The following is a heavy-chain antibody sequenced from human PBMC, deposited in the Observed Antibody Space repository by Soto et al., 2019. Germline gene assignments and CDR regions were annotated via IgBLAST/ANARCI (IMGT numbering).Heavy chain of an antibody. V-gene: IGHV5-10-1*01. CDR3: ARHKIGPTSYDFWSGRHYYGIDV. CDR2: IDPSDSYT. D-gene: IGHD3-3*01. J-gene: IGHJ6*02. Sequence: GESLKISCKGSGYSFTSYWISWVRQMPGKGLEWMRRIDPSDSYTNYSPSFQGHVTISADKSISTAYLQWSSLKASDTAMYYCARHKIGPTSYDFWSGRHYYGIDVWGQGTTVTVSS. CDR1: GYSFTSYW.